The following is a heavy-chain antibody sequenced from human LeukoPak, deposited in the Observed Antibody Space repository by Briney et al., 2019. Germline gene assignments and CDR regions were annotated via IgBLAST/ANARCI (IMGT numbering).Heavy chain of an antibody. CDR3: ARLKSRTSPPWGYYYDSSGNYYFDY. CDR1: GGSLSSSSYY. D-gene: IGHD3-22*01. J-gene: IGHJ4*02. Sequence: SETLSLTCTVSGGSLSSSSYYWGWIRQPPGTGLEWIGSIYYSGSTYYNPSLKSRVTISVDTSKNQFSLKLSSVTAADTAVYYCARLKSRTSPPWGYYYDSSGNYYFDYWGQGTLVTVSS. CDR2: IYYSGST. V-gene: IGHV4-39*01.